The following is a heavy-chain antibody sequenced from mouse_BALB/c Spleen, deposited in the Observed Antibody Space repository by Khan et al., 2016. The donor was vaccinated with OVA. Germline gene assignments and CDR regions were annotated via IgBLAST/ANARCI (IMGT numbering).Heavy chain of an antibody. J-gene: IGHJ3*01. V-gene: IGHV1-4*01. Sequence: QVQLQQSGAELARPGASVKMSCKASGYTFTSYTIHWIKLRPGQGMEWIGYINPSNGYTNYNQKFKDKATLTADKSSTTAYMQLSSLTSEDSAVYNCVRVGAYYRNDGWFAYWGQGTLVTVSA. CDR3: VRVGAYYRNDGWFAY. D-gene: IGHD2-14*01. CDR1: GYTFTSYT. CDR2: INPSNGYT.